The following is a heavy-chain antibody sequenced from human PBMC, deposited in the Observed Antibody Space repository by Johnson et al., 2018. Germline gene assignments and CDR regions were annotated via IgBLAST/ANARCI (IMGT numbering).Heavy chain of an antibody. CDR2: ISWDGGST. Sequence: VQLVESGGVVVQPGGSLRLSCAASGFTFDDYTMHWVRQAPGKGLEWVSLISWDGGSTYYADSVKGRFTISRDNSKNSLYLQMNSLRTEDTALYYCAKPYSSSSYYYYGMAVWGQGTTVTVSS. CDR1: GFTFDDYT. CDR3: AKPYSSSSYYYYGMAV. V-gene: IGHV3-43*01. D-gene: IGHD6-6*01. J-gene: IGHJ6*02.